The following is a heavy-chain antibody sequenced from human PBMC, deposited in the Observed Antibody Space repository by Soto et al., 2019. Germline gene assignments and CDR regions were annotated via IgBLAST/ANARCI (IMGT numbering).Heavy chain of an antibody. J-gene: IGHJ4*02. CDR1: GYTFTSYG. D-gene: IGHD6-6*01. V-gene: IGHV1-18*01. CDR2: ISAYNGNT. CDR3: ARGRAGIEYSSSSGDY. Sequence: ASVKVSCKASGYTFTSYGISWVRQAPGQGFELMGWISAYNGNTNYAQKLQGRVTMTTDTSTSTAYMELRSLRSDDTAVYYCARGRAGIEYSSSSGDYWGQGTLVTVSS.